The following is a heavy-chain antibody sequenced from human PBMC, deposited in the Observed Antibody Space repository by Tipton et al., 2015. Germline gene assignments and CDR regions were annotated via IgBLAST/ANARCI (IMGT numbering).Heavy chain of an antibody. V-gene: IGHV4-38-2*01. CDR2: FFHSGNT. J-gene: IGHJ4*02. D-gene: IGHD4-17*01. Sequence: TLSLTCDVSGYSISSGYYWSWIRQPPGKGLEWIGSFFHSGNTFHNPSLRSRVIISVDTSKNQFSLTVTSVTAADTAVYYCARSRYTVTPDSWGQGTLVTASS. CDR1: GYSISSGYY. CDR3: ARSRYTVTPDS.